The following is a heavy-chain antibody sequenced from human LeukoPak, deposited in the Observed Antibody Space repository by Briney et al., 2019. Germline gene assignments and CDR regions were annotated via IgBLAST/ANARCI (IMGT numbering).Heavy chain of an antibody. V-gene: IGHV4-34*01. CDR2: INHSGST. Sequence: SETLSLTCAVYGGSFSGYYWSWIRQPPGKGLEWIGEINHSGSTSYNPSLKSRVTISVDTSKNQFSLKLSSVTAADTAVYYCARLAYSSSWYPEYYFDYWGQGTLVTVSS. CDR1: GGSFSGYY. D-gene: IGHD6-13*01. J-gene: IGHJ4*02. CDR3: ARLAYSSSWYPEYYFDY.